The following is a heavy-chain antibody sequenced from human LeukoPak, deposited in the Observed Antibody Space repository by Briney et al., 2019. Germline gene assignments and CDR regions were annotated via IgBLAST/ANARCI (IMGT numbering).Heavy chain of an antibody. CDR2: ISSSGSTI. Sequence: PGGSLRLSCAASGFTFSDYYMSWIRQAPGKGLEWVSYISSSGSTIYYADSVKGRFTISRDNAKNSLYLQMNSLRAEDTAVYYCTRHPSGLRYFGWQQTYYYFYYMDVWGKGTTVTVSS. D-gene: IGHD3-9*01. V-gene: IGHV3-11*04. CDR3: TRHPSGLRYFGWQQTYYYFYYMDV. J-gene: IGHJ6*03. CDR1: GFTFSDYY.